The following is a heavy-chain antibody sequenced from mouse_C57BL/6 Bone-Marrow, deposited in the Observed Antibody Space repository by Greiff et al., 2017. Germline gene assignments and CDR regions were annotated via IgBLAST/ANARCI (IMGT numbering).Heavy chain of an antibody. D-gene: IGHD1-1*01. V-gene: IGHV1-7*01. CDR3: ARYYGSSDPAWFAY. J-gene: IGHJ3*01. Sequence: QVQLQQSGAELAKPGAPVQLSCKASGYTFTSSWMPWVKQRPGQGLEWIGYINPCRGYTNYNQKCKDKATLTADNSSSTAYMQLSSLTYEDSAVYYCARYYGSSDPAWFAYWGQGTLVTVSA. CDR1: GYTFTSSW. CDR2: INPCRGYT.